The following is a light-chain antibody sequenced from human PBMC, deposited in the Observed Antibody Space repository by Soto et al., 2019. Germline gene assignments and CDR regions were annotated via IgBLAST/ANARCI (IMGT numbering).Light chain of an antibody. CDR2: EVS. CDR3: SSYAGSNNWV. Sequence: QSALTQPPSASGSPGQSVTFSCTGTSSDVGGYNYVSWYQQHPGRAPKLFIYEVSKRPSGFADRFCGSKSGNTASLTVSGLQVEDESDYYCSSYAGSNNWVVGGGTKLTVL. CDR1: SSDVGGYNY. J-gene: IGLJ3*02. V-gene: IGLV2-8*01.